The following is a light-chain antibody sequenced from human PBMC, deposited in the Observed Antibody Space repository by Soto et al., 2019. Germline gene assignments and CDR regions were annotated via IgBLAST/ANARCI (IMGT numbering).Light chain of an antibody. Sequence: EIVLTQSPGTLSLSPGERATLSCRASQSVSSINLAWYQQKPGQAPRLLIYGASSRATGIPDRFSGSGSGTDFTLTISRLEPEDFAVYYCQQYGSSPFTFGPGTKVDMK. CDR3: QQYGSSPFT. V-gene: IGKV3-20*01. J-gene: IGKJ3*01. CDR2: GAS. CDR1: QSVSSIN.